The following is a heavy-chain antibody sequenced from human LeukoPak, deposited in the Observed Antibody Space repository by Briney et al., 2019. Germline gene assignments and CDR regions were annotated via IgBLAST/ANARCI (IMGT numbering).Heavy chain of an antibody. CDR2: ISGNNGNT. J-gene: IGHJ4*02. CDR3: ASFRPPTATFEN. Sequence: ASVKVSCKPSGFTLTSYVISWVRQAPGRGLEWMGWISGNNGNTIYAQNLQARVTITTDTSTSTAHLELSGLSSGDTAVSSCASFRPPTATFENWGEGALVTVSS. CDR1: GFTLTSYV. D-gene: IGHD1-26*01. V-gene: IGHV1-18*01.